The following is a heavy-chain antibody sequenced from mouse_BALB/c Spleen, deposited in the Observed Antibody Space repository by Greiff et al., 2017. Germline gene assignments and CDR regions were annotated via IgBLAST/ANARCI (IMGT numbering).Heavy chain of an antibody. CDR2: ISYSGST. CDR1: GYSITSDYA. J-gene: IGHJ3*01. D-gene: IGHD2-14*01. CDR3: ARAYYRYGFAY. V-gene: IGHV3-2*02. Sequence: DVKLQESGPGLVKPSQSLSLTCTVTGYSITSDYAWNWIRQFPGNKLEWMGYISYSGSTSYNPSLKSRISITRDTSKNQFFLQLNSVTTEDTATYYCARAYYRYGFAYWGQGTLVTVSA.